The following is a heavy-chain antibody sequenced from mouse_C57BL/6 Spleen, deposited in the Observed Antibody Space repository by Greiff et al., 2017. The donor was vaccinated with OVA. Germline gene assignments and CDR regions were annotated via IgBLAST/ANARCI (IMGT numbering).Heavy chain of an antibody. V-gene: IGHV3-6*01. J-gene: IGHJ3*01. D-gene: IGHD4-1*01. CDR3: AREANFAWFAY. CDR1: GYSITSGYY. Sequence: EVQLVESGPGLVKPSQSLSLTCSVTGYSITSGYYWNWIRQFPGNKLEWMGYISYDGSNNYNPSLKNRISITRDTSKNQFFLKLNSVTTEDTATYYCAREANFAWFAYWGQGTLVTVSA. CDR2: ISYDGSN.